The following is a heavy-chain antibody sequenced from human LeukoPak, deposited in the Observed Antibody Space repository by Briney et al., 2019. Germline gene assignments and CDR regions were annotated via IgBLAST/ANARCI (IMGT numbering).Heavy chain of an antibody. CDR1: GFTFSSYA. V-gene: IGHV3-30-3*01. D-gene: IGHD6-19*01. Sequence: GGSLRLSCAASGFTFSSYAMHWFRQAPGKGLDWVAVISYDGSNRYYADSVKGRFTISRDNARNSLYLQINSLRAEDTAVYYCARDRVFYDSGWYNGAPFDYWGQGTLVTVSS. J-gene: IGHJ4*02. CDR2: ISYDGSNR. CDR3: ARDRVFYDSGWYNGAPFDY.